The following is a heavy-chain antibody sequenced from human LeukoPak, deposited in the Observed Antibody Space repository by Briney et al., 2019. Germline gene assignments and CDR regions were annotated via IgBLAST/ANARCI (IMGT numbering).Heavy chain of an antibody. J-gene: IGHJ4*02. CDR2: IYPGDSDT. CDR1: GSRFTSYW. V-gene: IGHV5-51*01. Sequence: GGSRKISCKGSGSRFTSYWIGGVRQLPGKGLEGMGIIYPGDSDTRYSPSFQGQVTISADKSISTAYLQWSSLKASDTAMYYCARHAIYGGNSDYWGQGTLVTVSS. D-gene: IGHD4-23*01. CDR3: ARHAIYGGNSDY.